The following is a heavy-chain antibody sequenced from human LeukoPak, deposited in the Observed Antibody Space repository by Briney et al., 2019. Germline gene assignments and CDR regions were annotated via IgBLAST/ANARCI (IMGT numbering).Heavy chain of an antibody. J-gene: IGHJ6*03. Sequence: GGSLRLSCAASGFTFSSYAMHWVRQAPGKGLEWVSLISWDGGSTYYADSVKGRFTISRDNSKNSLYLQMNSLRAEDTALYYCAKQTHYYYMDVWGKGTTVTVSS. CDR3: AKQTHYYYMDV. V-gene: IGHV3-43D*03. CDR1: GFTFSSYA. CDR2: ISWDGGST.